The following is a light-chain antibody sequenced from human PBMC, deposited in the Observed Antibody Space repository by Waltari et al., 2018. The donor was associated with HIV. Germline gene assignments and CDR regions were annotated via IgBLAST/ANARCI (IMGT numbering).Light chain of an antibody. CDR1: KNNFGFQG. Sequence: QAGLTQPPSVSKALGQTATLTCTGDKNNFGFQGAAWLKHHQGHPPKLLSYRGNNRPSGVPGRCAASTSVKTASLNITGLQADDEADYFCASWDTRLNGWVFGGGTHLTVL. CDR2: RGN. CDR3: ASWDTRLNGWV. V-gene: IGLV10-54*04. J-gene: IGLJ3*02.